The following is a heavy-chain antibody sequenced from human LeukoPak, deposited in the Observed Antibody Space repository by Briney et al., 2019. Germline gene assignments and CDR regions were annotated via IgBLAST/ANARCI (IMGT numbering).Heavy chain of an antibody. CDR1: GYTFTTYY. Sequence: ASVKVSCKASGYTFTTYYMHWVRQAPGQGLEWMGWISAYNGNTNYAQKLQGRVTMTTDTSTSTAYMELRSLRSDDTAVYYCARGAKGWSDYWGQGTLVTVSS. V-gene: IGHV1-18*04. D-gene: IGHD6-19*01. CDR3: ARGAKGWSDY. J-gene: IGHJ4*02. CDR2: ISAYNGNT.